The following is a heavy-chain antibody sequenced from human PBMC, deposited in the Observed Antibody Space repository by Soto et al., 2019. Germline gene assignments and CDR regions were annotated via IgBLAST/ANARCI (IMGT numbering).Heavy chain of an antibody. Sequence: QLQLQESGPGLVKPSETLSLTCTVSGGSISSSSYYWGWIRQPPGKGLEWIGSIYYSGSTYYNPSLKGRPTISVDTSKNQFSLRLSSVTAADTAVYYCATELGYCSGGNCFSLNSFDYWGQGTLVTVSS. D-gene: IGHD2-15*01. CDR3: ATELGYCSGGNCFSLNSFDY. CDR2: IYYSGST. V-gene: IGHV4-39*01. CDR1: GGSISSSSYY. J-gene: IGHJ4*02.